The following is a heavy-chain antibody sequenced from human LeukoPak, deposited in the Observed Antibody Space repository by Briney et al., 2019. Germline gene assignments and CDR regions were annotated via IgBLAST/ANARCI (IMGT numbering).Heavy chain of an antibody. CDR3: ARLSGRPFDY. Sequence: SETLSLTCAVYGGSFSGYYWSWIRQPPGKGLEWIGEINHSGSTNYNPSLKSRVTISVDTSKNQFSLKLSSVAAADTAVYYCARLSGRPFDYWGQGTLVTVSP. CDR1: GGSFSGYY. CDR2: INHSGST. D-gene: IGHD2-15*01. J-gene: IGHJ4*02. V-gene: IGHV4-34*01.